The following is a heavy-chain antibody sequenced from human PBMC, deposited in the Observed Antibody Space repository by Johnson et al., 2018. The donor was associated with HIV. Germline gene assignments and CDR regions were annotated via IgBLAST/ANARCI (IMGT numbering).Heavy chain of an antibody. J-gene: IGHJ3*01. D-gene: IGHD6-6*01. CDR3: ARGQIAARWSDALHF. V-gene: IGHV3-30*03. Sequence: QMQLVESGGGVVQPGRSLRLSCAASGFTFSSYGMHWVRRAPGKGLEWVAVISYDGSNKYYADSVKGRFTVSRDNSKNTLYLVINRVRPEDTAVYYCARGQIAARWSDALHFWGQGTKVTISS. CDR2: ISYDGSNK. CDR1: GFTFSSYG.